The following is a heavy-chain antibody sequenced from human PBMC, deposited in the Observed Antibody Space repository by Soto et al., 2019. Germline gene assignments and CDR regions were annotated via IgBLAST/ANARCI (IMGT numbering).Heavy chain of an antibody. CDR3: ARSFDSVGDS. CDR1: GFPFSSYS. CDR2: ISGTSEYI. Sequence: GGSLRLSCAASGFPFSSYSMTWVRQRPGKGLEWVSSISGTSEYIYYADSLKGRFAISRDNARNSVYLQIHSLRTDDTAVYYCARSFDSVGDSWGQGTLVTVSS. V-gene: IGHV3-21*01. D-gene: IGHD3-9*01. J-gene: IGHJ4*02.